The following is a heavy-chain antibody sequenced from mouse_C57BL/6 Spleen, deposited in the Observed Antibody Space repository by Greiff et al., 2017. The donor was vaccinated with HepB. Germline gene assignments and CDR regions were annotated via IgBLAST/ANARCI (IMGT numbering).Heavy chain of an antibody. CDR3: TTRGDYGSTRVAY. J-gene: IGHJ3*01. CDR2: IDPENGGT. CDR1: GFNFRADY. Sequence: VQLQQSGAELVRPGASVKLSCTASGFNFRADYMHRVKQRPEQGLEWIGWIDPENGGTEYASKFQGKATITADPASNTAYLQHSSLTSVDTAVSYCTTRGDYGSTRVAYWGKEVVDTVTA. D-gene: IGHD2-1*01. V-gene: IGHV14-4*01.